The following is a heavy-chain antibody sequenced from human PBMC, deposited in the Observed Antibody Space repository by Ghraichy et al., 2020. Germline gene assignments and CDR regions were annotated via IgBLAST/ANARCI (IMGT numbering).Heavy chain of an antibody. V-gene: IGHV2-70*04. CDR1: GFSLSTTLMR. J-gene: IGHJ4*02. D-gene: IGHD2-15*01. CDR3: ARTTIPGGGMGYFDS. CDR2: IDWDDDK. Sequence: SGPTLVKPTQTLTLTCTFSGFSLSTTLMRVSWIRQPPGKALEWLASIDWDDDKFYSRSLKTRLTISKDTSKNQVVLTMTNVDPVDTATYYCARTTIPGGGMGYFDSWGQGTLVTVSS.